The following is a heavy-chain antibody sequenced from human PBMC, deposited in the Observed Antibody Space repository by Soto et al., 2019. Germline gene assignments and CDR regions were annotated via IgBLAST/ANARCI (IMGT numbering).Heavy chain of an antibody. J-gene: IGHJ3*01. CDR2: VSHDGKSE. CDR1: GFTFSSYA. CDR3: GREPYISGHYSWGCDV. Sequence: QVQLVESGGGVVQPGRSLRLSCAASGFTFSSYAMHWVRQAPGKGLEWVAVVSHDGKSEYHAASVKGRFTISKDTSASILSLQMNCLRDEVTAVYYCGREPYISGHYSWGCDVWCQGTMVTVS. V-gene: IGHV3-30*04. D-gene: IGHD3-22*01.